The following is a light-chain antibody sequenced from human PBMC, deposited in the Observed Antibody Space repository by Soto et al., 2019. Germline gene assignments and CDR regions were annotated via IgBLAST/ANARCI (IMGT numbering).Light chain of an antibody. J-gene: IGKJ4*01. CDR2: GAS. V-gene: IGKV3-20*01. CDR1: QSVSSSY. Sequence: EIVLTQSPGTLSLSPGERATLSCRASQSVSSSYLAWYQEKPGQAPRLLIYGASSRATGIPDRCSGSGSGTDFNLTISSLEPEDFAVYYCHQYESSPLTFGGGTKVQI. CDR3: HQYESSPLT.